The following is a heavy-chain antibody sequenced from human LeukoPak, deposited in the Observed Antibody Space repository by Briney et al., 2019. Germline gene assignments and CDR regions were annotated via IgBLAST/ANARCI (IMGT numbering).Heavy chain of an antibody. V-gene: IGHV4-34*01. D-gene: IGHD3-22*01. CDR3: ATLGGLYYESHGYPDFDH. CDR2: INQSGST. Sequence: PSETLSLTCTVSGASLIPYYWSWIRQPPGGGLEWLGEINQSGSTNYNPSLKSRVTISVEKFKNQFSLKLTSVTAADTAMYYCATLGGLYYESHGYPDFDHWGQGTLVTVSS. J-gene: IGHJ4*02. CDR1: GASLIPYY.